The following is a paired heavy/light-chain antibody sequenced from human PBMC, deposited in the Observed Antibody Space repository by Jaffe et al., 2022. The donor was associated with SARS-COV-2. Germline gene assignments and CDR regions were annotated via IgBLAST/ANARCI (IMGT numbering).Light chain of an antibody. CDR2: LGS. CDR3: MQSLQTPRT. CDR1: QSLLHSNGYNY. Sequence: DIVMTQSPLSLPVTPGEPASISCRSSQSLLHSNGYNYLDWYLQKPGQSPQLLIYLGSNRASGVPDRFSGSGSGTDFTLKISRVEAEDVGVFYCMQSLQTPRTFGQGTKVEF. J-gene: IGKJ1*01. V-gene: IGKV2-28*01.
Heavy chain of an antibody. Sequence: QVQLRESGPGLVRPSQTLSLTCSVSGGSINSGGHYWSWIRQHPGQGLEWIGYISYRGSTYYNPSLQSRVSISLDTSKNEFSLKLTSATAADTAVYYCARECREGAVGSFRQKRYYYGMDVWGQGTTVTVSS. CDR1: GGSINSGGHY. J-gene: IGHJ6*02. CDR2: ISYRGST. D-gene: IGHD6-13*01. V-gene: IGHV4-31*02. CDR3: ARECREGAVGSFRQKRYYYGMDV.